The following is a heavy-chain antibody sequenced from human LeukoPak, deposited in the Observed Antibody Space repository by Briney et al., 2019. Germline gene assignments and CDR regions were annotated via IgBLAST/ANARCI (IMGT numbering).Heavy chain of an antibody. CDR1: GGSISSGSYY. V-gene: IGHV4-61*02. Sequence: PSETLSLTCTVSGGSISSGSYYWSWIRQPAGKRLEWIGRIYTSGSTNYNPSLKSRVTISVDTSKNQFSLKLSSVTAADTAVYYCARDYGDYSIAFDIWGQGTMVTVSS. D-gene: IGHD4-17*01. CDR2: IYTSGST. J-gene: IGHJ3*02. CDR3: ARDYGDYSIAFDI.